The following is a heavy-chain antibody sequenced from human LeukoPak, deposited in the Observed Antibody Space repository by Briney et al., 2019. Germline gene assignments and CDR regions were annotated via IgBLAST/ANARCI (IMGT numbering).Heavy chain of an antibody. Sequence: PGRSLRLSCAASGFTFDDYAMHWVRQAPGKGLEWVSGISWNSGSIGYADSVKGRFTISRDNAKNYLYLQMNSLRAEDMALYYCAKYYSSSSSFFDYWGQGTLVTVSS. D-gene: IGHD6-6*01. CDR1: GFTFDDYA. J-gene: IGHJ4*02. V-gene: IGHV3-9*03. CDR3: AKYYSSSSSFFDY. CDR2: ISWNSGSI.